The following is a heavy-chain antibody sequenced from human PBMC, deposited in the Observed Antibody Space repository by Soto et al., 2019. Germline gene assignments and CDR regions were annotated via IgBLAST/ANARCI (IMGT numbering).Heavy chain of an antibody. Sequence: SETLSLTCAVYGGSFSGYYWSWIRQPPGKGLEWIGEINHSGSTNYNPSLKSRVTISVDTSKNQFSLKLSSVTAADTAVYYCARTGKDYYYMDVWGKGTTVTVSS. J-gene: IGHJ6*03. CDR2: INHSGST. V-gene: IGHV4-34*01. CDR1: GGSFSGYY. CDR3: ARTGKDYYYMDV.